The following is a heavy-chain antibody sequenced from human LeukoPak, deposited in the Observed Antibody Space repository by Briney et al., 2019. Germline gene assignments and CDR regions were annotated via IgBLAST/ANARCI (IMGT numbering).Heavy chain of an antibody. CDR3: ARVVDDWDYFDY. CDR2: INPNSGGT. V-gene: IGHV1-2*02. Sequence: ASVNVSCKPSGYTFTDYYIHWVRQAPGQGLEGMGWINPNSGGTNYAQNLKDRVIMTRDTSNNTAYMELSRLRSDDAAVYYCARVVDDWDYFDYWGQGTLVTVSS. D-gene: IGHD2-15*01. J-gene: IGHJ4*02. CDR1: GYTFTDYY.